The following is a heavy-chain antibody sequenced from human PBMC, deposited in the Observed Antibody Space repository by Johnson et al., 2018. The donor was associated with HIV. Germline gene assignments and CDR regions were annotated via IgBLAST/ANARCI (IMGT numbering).Heavy chain of an antibody. CDR2: TSYDGSKE. Sequence: QVQLVESGGGVVQPGRSLRLSCAASGFSLSDYAIHWVRQAPVKGLAWVGVTSYDGSKENYADSVKGRFTISRDNSKNTLYLQMNSLRAEDTAVYYCAKTAAADAFDIWGQGTMVTVSS. D-gene: IGHD2-2*01. CDR1: GFSLSDYA. J-gene: IGHJ3*02. CDR3: AKTAAADAFDI. V-gene: IGHV3-30-3*02.